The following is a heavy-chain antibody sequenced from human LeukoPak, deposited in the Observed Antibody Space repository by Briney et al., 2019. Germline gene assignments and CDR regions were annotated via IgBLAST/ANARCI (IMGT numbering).Heavy chain of an antibody. CDR1: GYTFTGSY. Sequence: ASVKVSCKASGYTFTGSYMHWVRQAPGQGLEWMGWINPNSGGTNYAQKFQGRVTMTRDTSISTAYMELSRLRSDDTAVYYCAINYEFLEWFRNLNWFDPWGQGTLVTVSS. J-gene: IGHJ5*02. V-gene: IGHV1-2*02. CDR2: INPNSGGT. D-gene: IGHD3-3*01. CDR3: AINYEFLEWFRNLNWFDP.